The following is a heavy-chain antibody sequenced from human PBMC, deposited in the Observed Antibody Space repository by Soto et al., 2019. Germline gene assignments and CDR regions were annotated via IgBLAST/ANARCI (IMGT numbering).Heavy chain of an antibody. Sequence: QVQLVQSGAEVKKPGASVKVSCKASGYTFTSYGISWVRQAPGQGLEWMGWISAYNGNTNYAQKXQGRVTMTTDXXTXTXXRELRSLRSDDTAVYYCARDLGIAAAGAYYYGMDVWGQGTTVTVSS. D-gene: IGHD6-13*01. CDR3: ARDLGIAAAGAYYYGMDV. CDR1: GYTFTSYG. CDR2: ISAYNGNT. J-gene: IGHJ6*02. V-gene: IGHV1-18*01.